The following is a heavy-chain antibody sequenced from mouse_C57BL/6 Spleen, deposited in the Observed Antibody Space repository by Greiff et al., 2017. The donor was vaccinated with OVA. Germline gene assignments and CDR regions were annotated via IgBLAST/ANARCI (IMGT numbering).Heavy chain of an antibody. CDR2: ISDGGSYT. Sequence: EVKLVESGGGLVKPGGSLKLSCAASGFTFSSYAMSWVRQTPEKRLEWVATISDGGSYTYYPDNVKGRFTISRDNAKNNLYLQMSHLKSEDTAMYYCARDHYYGNRGYFDYWGQGTTLTVSS. J-gene: IGHJ2*01. D-gene: IGHD2-1*01. CDR1: GFTFSSYA. V-gene: IGHV5-4*01. CDR3: ARDHYYGNRGYFDY.